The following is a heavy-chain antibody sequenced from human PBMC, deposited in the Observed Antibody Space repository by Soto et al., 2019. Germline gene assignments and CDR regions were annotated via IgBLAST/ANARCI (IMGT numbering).Heavy chain of an antibody. V-gene: IGHV3-7*04. J-gene: IGHJ4*02. CDR3: ARVGHWADWTTDCSFDY. D-gene: IGHD2-21*02. Sequence: PGGSLRLSCAASGFTFSRYWMSWVRQAPGKGLEWVANLNPDGSQKYFVDSVKGRFTISRDNAKNSLFLQMNSLRAEDTAVYYYARVGHWADWTTDCSFDYWGQGTLVTVSS. CDR1: GFTFSRYW. CDR2: LNPDGSQK.